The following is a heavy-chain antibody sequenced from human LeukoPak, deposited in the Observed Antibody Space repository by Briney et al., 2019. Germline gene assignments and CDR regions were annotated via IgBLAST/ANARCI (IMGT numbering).Heavy chain of an antibody. J-gene: IGHJ4*02. CDR2: ISSSSSYI. Sequence: GGSLRLSCAASGFTFSSYSMNWVRQAPRKGLEWVSSISSSSSYIYYADSVKGRFTISRDNAKNSLYLQMNSLRAEDTAVYYCARDQWELLYYFDYWGQGTLVTVSS. V-gene: IGHV3-21*01. CDR3: ARDQWELLYYFDY. CDR1: GFTFSSYS. D-gene: IGHD1-26*01.